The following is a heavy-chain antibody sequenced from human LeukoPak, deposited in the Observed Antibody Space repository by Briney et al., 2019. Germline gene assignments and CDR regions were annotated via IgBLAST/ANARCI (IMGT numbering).Heavy chain of an antibody. Sequence: GGSLRLSCAASGFTVSSSYMSWVRQAPGKGLEWVSVIYSSGSTNYADSVQGRFTISRDNSKNTLYPQMNSLRAEDTALYFCVRGLGGVLDYWGQGTLVTVSS. V-gene: IGHV3-53*01. J-gene: IGHJ4*02. CDR1: GFTVSSSY. CDR3: VRGLGGVLDY. D-gene: IGHD2-8*02. CDR2: IYSSGST.